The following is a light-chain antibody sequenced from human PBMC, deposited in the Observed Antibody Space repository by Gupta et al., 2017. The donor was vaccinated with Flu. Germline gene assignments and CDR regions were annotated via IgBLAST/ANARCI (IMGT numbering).Light chain of an antibody. J-gene: IGKJ5*01. CDR2: DPF. Sequence: DIQITQSPSSLCPSVGDRVTIIFHAIQDIRNYLNRYQQKPGKAPKLLIYDPFNLETGVPSRLSGSGFGTYVGFRSSSRLQEEVASYYSQLNGAHAPVAFGQGTLVEIK. V-gene: IGKV1-33*01. CDR1: QDIRNY. CDR3: QLNGAHAPVA.